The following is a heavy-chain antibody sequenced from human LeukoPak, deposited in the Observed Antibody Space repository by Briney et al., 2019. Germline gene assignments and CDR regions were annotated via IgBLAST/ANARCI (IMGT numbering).Heavy chain of an antibody. CDR2: IKSNSDGGTA. Sequence: GGSLRLSSAASGITFRNAWMTWVRQAPGKGLEWVGRIKSNSDGGTADYAAPVKGRFTISRDNAKNSLYLQMNSLRAEDTAVYYCARDLAWNAFDIWCQGTMVTVSS. V-gene: IGHV3-15*01. CDR3: ARDLAWNAFDI. CDR1: GITFRNAW. J-gene: IGHJ3*02. D-gene: IGHD1-1*01.